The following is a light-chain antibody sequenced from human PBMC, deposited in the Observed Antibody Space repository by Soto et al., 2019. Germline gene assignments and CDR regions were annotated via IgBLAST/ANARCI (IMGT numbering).Light chain of an antibody. CDR1: QGIIDY. CDR2: AAS. V-gene: IGKV1-27*01. J-gene: IGKJ1*01. Sequence: DIQMTQSPSSLAASVGDRVTITCRASQGIIDYLAWYQQKPGKAPKLLIYAASTLQSGVPSRFSGSGAGTDFNLTISSLQAEEVATYYCQKYNSDPRNFGQGTKVEIK. CDR3: QKYNSDPRN.